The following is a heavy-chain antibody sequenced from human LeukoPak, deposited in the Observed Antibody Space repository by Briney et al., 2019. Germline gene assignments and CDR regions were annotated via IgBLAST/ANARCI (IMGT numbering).Heavy chain of an antibody. CDR1: GGSISSSNYY. CDR2: IYYSGTT. Sequence: SEPLSLTCTVSGGSISSSNYYWGWIRQPPGKGLEWIGSIYYSGTTYYSSSLKSRVIISVDTSKNQFSLKLSSVTATDTAVYYCARHEAQDFDYWGQGTLVTVSS. J-gene: IGHJ4*02. V-gene: IGHV4-39*01. CDR3: ARHEAQDFDY.